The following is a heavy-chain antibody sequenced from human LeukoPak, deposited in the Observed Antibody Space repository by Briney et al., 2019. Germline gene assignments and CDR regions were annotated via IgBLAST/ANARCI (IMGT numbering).Heavy chain of an antibody. D-gene: IGHD3-10*01. CDR3: GTDGMVLGPDAGVDS. Sequence: TETLPLTCAVYVGSFSDYYWSWIRQPPGKGLEWIGEINHRGSTNYNPSLKSRVTMSVDKSKNQFSLKLSAVTAADTAVYYGGTDGMVLGPDAGVDSWGQGTLVTVSS. J-gene: IGHJ5*01. CDR1: VGSFSDYY. V-gene: IGHV4-34*01. CDR2: INHRGST.